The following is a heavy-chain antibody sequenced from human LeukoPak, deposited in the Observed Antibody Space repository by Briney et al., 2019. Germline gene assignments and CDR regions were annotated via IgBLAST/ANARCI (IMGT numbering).Heavy chain of an antibody. V-gene: IGHV4-31*03. Sequence: PSQTLSLTCTVSGGSISSGGYYWSWIRQHPGKGLEWIGYIYYSGSTYYNPSLKSRVTISVDTSKNRFSLKLSSVTAADTAVYYCVRVYSSSPPGAFDIWGQGTMVTVSS. CDR1: GGSISSGGYY. D-gene: IGHD6-13*01. CDR3: VRVYSSSPPGAFDI. CDR2: IYYSGST. J-gene: IGHJ3*02.